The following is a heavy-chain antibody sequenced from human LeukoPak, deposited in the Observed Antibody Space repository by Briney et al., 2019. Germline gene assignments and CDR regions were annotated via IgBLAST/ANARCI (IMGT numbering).Heavy chain of an antibody. D-gene: IGHD6-13*01. Sequence: GGFLRLSCAASGFNSGNYWMSWVRQATGQRLEWLANIKQDGIETYYLDSVKGRFTISRDSARNSVYLQMNSLRADETAVYFCARFIASPGPDAFDIWGQGTLVTVSS. CDR3: ARFIASPGPDAFDI. V-gene: IGHV3-7*01. CDR1: GFNSGNYW. J-gene: IGHJ3*02. CDR2: IKQDGIET.